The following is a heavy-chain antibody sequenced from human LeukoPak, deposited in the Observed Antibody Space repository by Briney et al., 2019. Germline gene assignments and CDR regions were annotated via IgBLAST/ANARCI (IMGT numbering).Heavy chain of an antibody. CDR3: ARHYGSGKPWFDY. D-gene: IGHD3-10*01. J-gene: IGHJ4*02. CDR1: GGSISSYY. CDR2: IYYTGST. Sequence: MPSETLSLTCTVSGGSISSYYWSWIRQPPGKGLEWIGYIYYTGSTNYNPSLKSRVTISVDTSKNQFSLKLSSVTAADTAVYYCARHYGSGKPWFDYWGQGTLVTVSS. V-gene: IGHV4-59*01.